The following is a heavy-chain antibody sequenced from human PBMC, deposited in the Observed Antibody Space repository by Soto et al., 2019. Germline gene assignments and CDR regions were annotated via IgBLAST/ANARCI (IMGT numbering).Heavy chain of an antibody. CDR1: GYSFTSYW. D-gene: IGHD2-2*01. Sequence: GESLKISCKGSGYSFTSYWIGWVRQMPGKGLEWMGIIYPGDSDTRYSPSFQGQVTISADKSISTAYLQWSSPKASDTAMYYCARPYCSSTSCYYFDYWGQGTLVTVSS. CDR3: ARPYCSSTSCYYFDY. J-gene: IGHJ4*02. CDR2: IYPGDSDT. V-gene: IGHV5-51*01.